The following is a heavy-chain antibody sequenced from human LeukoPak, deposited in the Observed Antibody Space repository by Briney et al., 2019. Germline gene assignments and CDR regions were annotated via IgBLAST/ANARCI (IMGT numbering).Heavy chain of an antibody. V-gene: IGHV3-53*01. CDR2: IYSGGST. CDR1: GFTVSSNY. J-gene: IGHJ3*02. CDR3: AKGRFYGSGRPDAFDI. Sequence: QSGGSLRLSCAASGFTVSSNYMSWVRQAPGKGLEWVSVIYSGGSTYYADSVKGRFSISRDNSKNTLYLQMNSLRAEDTAVYYCAKGRFYGSGRPDAFDIWGQGTMVTVSS. D-gene: IGHD3-10*01.